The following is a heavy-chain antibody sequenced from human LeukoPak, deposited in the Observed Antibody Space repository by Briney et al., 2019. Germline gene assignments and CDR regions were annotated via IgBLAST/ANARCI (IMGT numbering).Heavy chain of an antibody. J-gene: IGHJ4*02. D-gene: IGHD6-19*01. Sequence: PSETLSLTCNVSGASISSYYWSWIRQPPGKGLEWIAYTLYSGDTNYNPSLKSRVTISVDTSKNQFSLKLSSVTAADTAVYYYARFSRPGDNSGHYLDHWGQGTLVTVSS. CDR1: GASISSYY. V-gene: IGHV4-59*01. CDR2: TLYSGDT. CDR3: ARFSRPGDNSGHYLDH.